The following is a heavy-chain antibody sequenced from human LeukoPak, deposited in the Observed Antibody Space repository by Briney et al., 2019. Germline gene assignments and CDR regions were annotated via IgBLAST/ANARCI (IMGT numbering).Heavy chain of an antibody. V-gene: IGHV1-69*06. CDR2: IIPMSDTA. D-gene: IGHD1-26*01. CDR3: AREDDTGRYMGDDAFDI. Sequence: SVKVSCKASGGTFTSYAISWVRQAPGQGLEWRGGIIPMSDTANYPQKFRGRLTITSDKPTSTVYMELSSLRSEDTAVYYCAREDDTGRYMGDDAFDIWGQGTMVTVSS. J-gene: IGHJ3*02. CDR1: GGTFTSYA.